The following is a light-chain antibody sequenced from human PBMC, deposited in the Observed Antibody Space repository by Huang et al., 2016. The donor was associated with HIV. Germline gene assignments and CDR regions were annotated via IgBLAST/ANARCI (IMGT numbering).Light chain of an antibody. J-gene: IGKJ4*01. CDR1: QSVGNY. CDR3: QQRSSGVT. CDR2: DTS. V-gene: IGKV3-11*01. Sequence: IVLTQSPATLSWYPGERVTLSCRASQSVGNYIAWYQQHPGQSPKLLIYDTSTRATGTPVSVSGSGSGTDFTLTISSLESEDFAVYYCQQRSSGVTFGGGTKV.